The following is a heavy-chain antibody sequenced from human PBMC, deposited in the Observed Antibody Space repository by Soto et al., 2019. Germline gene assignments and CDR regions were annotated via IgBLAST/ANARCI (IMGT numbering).Heavy chain of an antibody. CDR1: GFSLTNKGVG. CDR2: IYWDDDK. V-gene: IGHV2-5*02. CDR3: AHLLAKSGYNWRYDP. Sequence: QITLKESGPPLVKPTQTLTLTCNFSGFSLTNKGVGVGWIRQPPRKALEWLGIIYWDDDKRYRPSLNNRLTTTKDTSKNQVVLTMTHVDTVDTATYYCAHLLAKSGYNWRYDPWGQGTLVTVSA. J-gene: IGHJ5*02. D-gene: IGHD5-12*01.